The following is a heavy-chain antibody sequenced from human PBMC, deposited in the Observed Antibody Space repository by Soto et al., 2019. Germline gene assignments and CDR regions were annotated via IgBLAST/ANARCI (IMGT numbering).Heavy chain of an antibody. Sequence: PSETLSLTCGAYGGSFSGYYWTWIRQPPGKGLEWIGEINHRGSTNYNPSLKSRVTISLDTSKNQFSLKMSSVTAADTAVYYCARGGDPWGQGTLVTVSS. V-gene: IGHV4-34*01. CDR1: GGSFSGYY. CDR2: INHRGST. CDR3: ARGGDP. J-gene: IGHJ5*02.